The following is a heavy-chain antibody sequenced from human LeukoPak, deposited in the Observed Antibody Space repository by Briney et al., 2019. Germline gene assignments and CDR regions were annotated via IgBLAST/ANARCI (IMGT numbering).Heavy chain of an antibody. CDR1: GFTFSSYA. CDR3: AKRASGSGTSLYYFDY. Sequence: GGSLRLSCAASGFTFSSYAMSWVRQAPGKGLEWISVISNTGGSTFYADSVKGRFTISRDNSKNTLYLQMNSLRAEDTAVYYCAKRASGSGTSLYYFDYWGQGTLVTVSS. CDR2: ISNTGGST. J-gene: IGHJ4*02. V-gene: IGHV3-23*01. D-gene: IGHD3-10*01.